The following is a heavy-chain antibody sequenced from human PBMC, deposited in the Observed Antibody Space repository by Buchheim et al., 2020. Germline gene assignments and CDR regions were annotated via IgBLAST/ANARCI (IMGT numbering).Heavy chain of an antibody. J-gene: IGHJ6*02. Sequence: QVQLVESGGGVVQPGRSLRLSCTASGFTFSSYAMHWVRQAPGKGLEWVAVISYDGSNKYYADSVKGRFTISRDNSKHKLYLQMNSLRAEDTAVYYCARDPPYGGNSKGYYYGMDVWGQGTT. D-gene: IGHD4-23*01. CDR2: ISYDGSNK. CDR1: GFTFSSYA. CDR3: ARDPPYGGNSKGYYYGMDV. V-gene: IGHV3-30*04.